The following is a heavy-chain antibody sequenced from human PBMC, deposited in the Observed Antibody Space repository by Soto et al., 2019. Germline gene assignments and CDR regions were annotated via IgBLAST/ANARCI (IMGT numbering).Heavy chain of an antibody. Sequence: GGSLRLSCAASGFIFSDYSMNWVRQAPGKGLEWVSSISSTSSYIYYADSLKGRFTISRDNAKNSLYLQMNSLRVEDAAVYYCARGYYDRSGYFFEYWGQGTLVTVSS. J-gene: IGHJ4*02. D-gene: IGHD3-22*01. CDR2: ISSTSSYI. V-gene: IGHV3-21*01. CDR3: ARGYYDRSGYFFEY. CDR1: GFIFSDYS.